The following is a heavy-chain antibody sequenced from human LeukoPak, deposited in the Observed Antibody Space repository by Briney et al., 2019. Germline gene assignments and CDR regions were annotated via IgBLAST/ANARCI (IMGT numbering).Heavy chain of an antibody. J-gene: IGHJ4*02. CDR1: GYTFSDYC. V-gene: IGHV1-2*06. CDR3: ARGGDTKY. Sequence: ASVKVSCKASGYTFSDYCIHWVRQAPGQGPEWLGRMYPNSGGTNYAQRFQGRVTMTRDTSISTAYMELSSLSSDDTAVYYCARGGDTKYWGQGTLVTASS. D-gene: IGHD3-16*01. CDR2: MYPNSGGT.